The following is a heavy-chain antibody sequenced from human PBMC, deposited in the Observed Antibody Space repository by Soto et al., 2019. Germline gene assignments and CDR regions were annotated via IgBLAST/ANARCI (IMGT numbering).Heavy chain of an antibody. Sequence: ASVKVSCKASGGTFSSYAISWVRQAPGQGLEWMGGIIPIFGTANYAQKFQGRVTITADESTSTAYMELSSLRSEDTAVYYCARVTPYDILTGNPYYYGMDVWGQGTTVTVSS. CDR1: GGTFSSYA. V-gene: IGHV1-69*13. CDR2: IIPIFGTA. J-gene: IGHJ6*02. D-gene: IGHD3-9*01. CDR3: ARVTPYDILTGNPYYYGMDV.